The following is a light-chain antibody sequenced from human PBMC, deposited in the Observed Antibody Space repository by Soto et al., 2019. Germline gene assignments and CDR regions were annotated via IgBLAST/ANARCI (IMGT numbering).Light chain of an antibody. Sequence: EIVLTQSPGTLSLYPGERATLSCRASQSVSSYYLAWYQQKPGQAPRLLIYGASSRATGIPARFSGSGSGTEFTLTISSLQSEDFAVYYCQQYNTWPPITFGGGTKVDIK. J-gene: IGKJ4*01. CDR3: QQYNTWPPIT. CDR1: QSVSSY. V-gene: IGKV3-15*01. CDR2: GAS.